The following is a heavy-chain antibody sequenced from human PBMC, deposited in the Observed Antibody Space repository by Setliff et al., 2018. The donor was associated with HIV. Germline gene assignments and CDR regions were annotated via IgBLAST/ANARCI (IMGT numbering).Heavy chain of an antibody. Sequence: ASVKVSCKASGYTFSSYGISWVRQTPGQGLEWMGWISAANGKKYYAPKVHDRITLTMDISTTTAHLQLSSLRVEDTAVYYCARPPPSLQDFDFVFDSWGQGTLVTVSS. V-gene: IGHV1-18*01. J-gene: IGHJ4*02. CDR1: GYTFSSYG. CDR2: ISAANGKK. CDR3: ARPPPSLQDFDFVFDS. D-gene: IGHD3-9*01.